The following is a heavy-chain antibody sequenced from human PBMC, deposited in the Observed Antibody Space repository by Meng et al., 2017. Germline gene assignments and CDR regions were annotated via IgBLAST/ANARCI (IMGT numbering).Heavy chain of an antibody. Sequence: EVQLAGTGGGLMQPGGTLRLSSTASGFSVTTSDMSGVRQAPGKGLEWVSVIYSGGSTYYADSVKGRFSISRDNSKNTLYLQMNSLRAEDTAVYFCARDSSSGWYHNYWGQGTLVTVSS. V-gene: IGHV3-53*02. J-gene: IGHJ4*02. CDR3: ARDSSSGWYHNY. CDR2: IYSGGST. D-gene: IGHD6-19*01. CDR1: GFSVTTSD.